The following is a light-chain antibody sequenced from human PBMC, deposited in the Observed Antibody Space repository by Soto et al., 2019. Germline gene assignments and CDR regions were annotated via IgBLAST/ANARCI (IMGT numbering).Light chain of an antibody. CDR1: SSDVGGYNY. J-gene: IGLJ2*01. CDR3: SSYTSATTVF. CDR2: EVS. Sequence: QSALTQPASVSGSPGQSITISCTGTSSDVGGYNYVSWYQQHPGKAPKLMIYEVSNRPSGVSNRFSGSKSGSTASLTISGLQAEDEADYYCSSYTSATTVFFGGGTKLTVL. V-gene: IGLV2-14*01.